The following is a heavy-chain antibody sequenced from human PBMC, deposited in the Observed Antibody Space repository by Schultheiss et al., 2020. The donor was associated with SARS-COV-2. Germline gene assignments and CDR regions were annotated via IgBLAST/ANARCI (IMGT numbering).Heavy chain of an antibody. CDR2: ISYDGSNK. D-gene: IGHD2-2*01. V-gene: IGHV3-30*03. CDR1: GFTFDDYG. CDR3: ARDQVYCSSTSCYPSEWYYGMDV. Sequence: GGSLRLSCAASGFTFDDYGMSWVRQAPGKGLEWVAVISYDGSNKYYADSVKGRFTISRDNSKNTLYLQMNSLRAEDTAVYYCARDQVYCSSTSCYPSEWYYGMDVWGQGTTVTVSS. J-gene: IGHJ6*02.